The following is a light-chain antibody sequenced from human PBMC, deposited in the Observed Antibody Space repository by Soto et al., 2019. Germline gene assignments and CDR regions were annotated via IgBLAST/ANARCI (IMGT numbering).Light chain of an antibody. CDR1: SSNIGRDP. Sequence: QSVLTQPPSASGTPGQRVTISCSGSSSNIGRDPVNWYQELPGTAPKLLIYDNNQRPSGVPDRSSGSKSGTSASLAISGLQSEDEADYFCAGWDGSLRGFVFGTGTKVTVL. CDR3: AGWDGSLRGFV. J-gene: IGLJ1*01. V-gene: IGLV1-44*01. CDR2: DNN.